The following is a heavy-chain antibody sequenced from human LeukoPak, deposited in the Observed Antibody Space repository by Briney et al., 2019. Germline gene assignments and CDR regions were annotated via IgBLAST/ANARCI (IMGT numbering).Heavy chain of an antibody. CDR3: ARDYSSGQYYYDSSGYYY. CDR2: ISYDGSNK. CDR1: GFTFSSYA. J-gene: IGHJ4*02. D-gene: IGHD3-22*01. V-gene: IGHV3-30*01. Sequence: GGSLRLSCAASGFTFSSYAMHWVRQAPGKGLEWVAVISYDGSNKYYADSVKGRFTISRDNSKNTLYLQMNSLRAEDTAVYYCARDYSSGQYYYDSSGYYYWGQGTLVTVSS.